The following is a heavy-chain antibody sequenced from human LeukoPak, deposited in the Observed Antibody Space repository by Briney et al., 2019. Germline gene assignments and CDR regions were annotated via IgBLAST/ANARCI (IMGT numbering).Heavy chain of an antibody. D-gene: IGHD2-21*01. V-gene: IGHV1-8*01. CDR3: ARVPSYNGGEGFYFYGLDV. Sequence: GASVKISCKASGYTFSSYDINWVRQAPGQGLEWMGWMNPNSGNTGYAQKLQGRVTMTRDTSISTAYMELSSLACEGTAVYYCARVPSYNGGEGFYFYGLDVWGHGTTVTVSS. CDR2: MNPNSGNT. CDR1: GYTFSSYD. J-gene: IGHJ6*02.